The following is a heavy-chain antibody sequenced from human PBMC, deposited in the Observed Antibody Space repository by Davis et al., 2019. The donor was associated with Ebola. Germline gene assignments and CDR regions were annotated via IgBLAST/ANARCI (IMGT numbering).Heavy chain of an antibody. CDR1: GGSFNGYY. CDR2: INHSGST. V-gene: IGHV4-34*01. Sequence: PSETLSLTCAVYGGSFNGYYWTWIRQPPGRGLEWIGEINHSGSTNYNPSLKSRVTISVDKSKNQFSLKLSSVTAADTAVYYCAGTGDRGNWFDPWGQGTLVTVSS. CDR3: AGTGDRGNWFDP. D-gene: IGHD7-27*01. J-gene: IGHJ5*02.